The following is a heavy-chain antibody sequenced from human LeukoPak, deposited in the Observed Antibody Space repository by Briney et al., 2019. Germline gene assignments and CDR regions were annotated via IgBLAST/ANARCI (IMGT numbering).Heavy chain of an antibody. D-gene: IGHD3-22*01. CDR1: GFTFSSYW. J-gene: IGHJ6*02. Sequence: SGGSLRLSCAASGFTFSSYWMSWVRQAPGKGLEWVANIKQDGSEKYYVDSVKGRFTISRDNAKNSLYLQMISLRAEDTAVYYCARAAGWLSHYYYYGMDVWGQGTTVTVSS. CDR2: IKQDGSEK. V-gene: IGHV3-7*01. CDR3: ARAAGWLSHYYYYGMDV.